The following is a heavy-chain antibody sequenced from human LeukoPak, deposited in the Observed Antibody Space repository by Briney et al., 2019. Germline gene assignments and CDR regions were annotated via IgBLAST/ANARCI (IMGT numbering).Heavy chain of an antibody. CDR2: IKQDGSEK. D-gene: IGHD5-18*01. CDR3: ARVRWAGGYSYGLFDY. V-gene: IGHV3-7*03. CDR1: GFTFSSYW. Sequence: GGSLRLSCAASGFTFSSYWMSWVRQAPGKGLEWVANIKQDGSEKYYVDSVKGRFTISRDNAKNSLYLQMNSLRAEDTAVYYCARVRWAGGYSYGLFDYWGQGTLDTVSS. J-gene: IGHJ4*02.